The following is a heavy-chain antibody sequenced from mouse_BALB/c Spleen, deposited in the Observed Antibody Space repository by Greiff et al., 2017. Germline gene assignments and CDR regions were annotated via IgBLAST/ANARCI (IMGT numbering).Heavy chain of an antibody. CDR3: ARSDWYYYAMDY. CDR1: GFTFSSFG. J-gene: IGHJ4*01. Sequence: EVQLVESGGGLVQPGGSQKLSCAASGFTFSSFGMHWVRQAPEKGLEWVAYISSGSSTIYYADTVKGRFTISRDNPKNTLFLQMTSLRSEDTAMYYCARSDWYYYAMDYWGQGTSVTVSS. D-gene: IGHD4-1*01. V-gene: IGHV5-17*02. CDR2: ISSGSSTI.